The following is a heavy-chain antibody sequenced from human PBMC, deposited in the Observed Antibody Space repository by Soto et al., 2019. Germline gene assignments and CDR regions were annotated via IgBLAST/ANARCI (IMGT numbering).Heavy chain of an antibody. D-gene: IGHD2-15*01. V-gene: IGHV3-21*06. CDR1: GFSFSSYT. J-gene: IGHJ5*01. CDR2: ITNRGTHT. CDR3: ARAHEVAWFDS. Sequence: PGGSLKLSCTASGFSFSSYTMNWVRQAPGKGLQWVASITNRGTHTYSADSVKGRFTISRDNDKNSLYLQMNNLRAEDTATYYCARAHEVAWFDSWGLGTLVTVSS.